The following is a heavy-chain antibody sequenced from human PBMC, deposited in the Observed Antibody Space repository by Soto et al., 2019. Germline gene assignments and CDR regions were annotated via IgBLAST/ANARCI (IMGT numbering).Heavy chain of an antibody. CDR3: AREDTYGLDYFDY. Sequence: EVQLVESGGGLVKPGGSLRLSCAASGFTFSTYNMNWVRQAPGKGLEWVSSISSSSSYIYYSDSVRGRFIISRDNAKNSLYRQMNSLRAEDTAVYYCAREDTYGLDYFDYWGQGTLVTVSS. D-gene: IGHD5-18*01. CDR2: ISSSSSYI. CDR1: GFTFSTYN. J-gene: IGHJ4*02. V-gene: IGHV3-21*01.